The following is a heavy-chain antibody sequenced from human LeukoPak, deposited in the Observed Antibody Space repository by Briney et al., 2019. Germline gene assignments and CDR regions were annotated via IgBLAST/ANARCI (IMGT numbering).Heavy chain of an antibody. J-gene: IGHJ2*01. CDR3: ARYSSSWDYHWYFDL. V-gene: IGHV4-34*01. CDR2: INHSGST. D-gene: IGHD6-13*01. CDR1: GGSFSGYY. Sequence: PSETLSLTCAVYGGSFSGYYWSWIRQPPGKGLEWIGEINHSGSTNYNPSLKSRVTISVDTSKNQFSLKLSSVTAADTAVYYCARYSSSWDYHWYFDLWGRGTLVTVSS.